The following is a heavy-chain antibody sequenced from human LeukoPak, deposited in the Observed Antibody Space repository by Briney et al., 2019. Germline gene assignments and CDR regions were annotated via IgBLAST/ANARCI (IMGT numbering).Heavy chain of an antibody. CDR2: ISGSGGST. CDR1: GFTFSSYA. D-gene: IGHD3-3*01. V-gene: IGHV3-23*01. CDR3: AKDRQVLRFLEWLPSYGMDV. J-gene: IGHJ6*02. Sequence: GALRLSCAASGFTFSSYAMSWVRQAPGKGLEWVSAISGSGGSTYYADSVKGRFTISRDNSKNTLYLQMNSLRAEDTAVYYCAKDRQVLRFLEWLPSYGMDVWGQGTTVTVSS.